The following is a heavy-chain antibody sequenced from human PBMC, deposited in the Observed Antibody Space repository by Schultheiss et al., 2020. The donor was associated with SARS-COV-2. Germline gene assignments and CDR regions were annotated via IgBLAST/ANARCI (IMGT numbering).Heavy chain of an antibody. J-gene: IGHJ6*02. Sequence: SETLSLTCSVSGGSISSDGYYWSWIRRTPGKGLEWIGEIKHGVTTNYNPSLKSRVTISVDTSKNQFSLKLTSVTAADTAVYYCARDAPQLEWPNYYGMDVWGQGTTVTVSS. CDR1: GGSISSDGYY. CDR2: IKHGVTT. CDR3: ARDAPQLEWPNYYGMDV. V-gene: IGHV4-61*08. D-gene: IGHD3-3*01.